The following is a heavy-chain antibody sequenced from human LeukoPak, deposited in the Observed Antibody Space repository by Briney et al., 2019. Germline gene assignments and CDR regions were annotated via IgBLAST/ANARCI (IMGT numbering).Heavy chain of an antibody. CDR3: ARDNAYMFDY. CDR1: GFTFSSYA. CDR2: INTDGRTT. V-gene: IGHV3-74*01. D-gene: IGHD5-24*01. J-gene: IGHJ4*02. Sequence: GGSLRLSCAASGFTFSSYAMSWVRQAPGKGLVWVAHINTDGRTTTYADSVKGRFTVSRDNAKNTLYLEMNRLRAEDTAVYYCARDNAYMFDYWGQGTQVTVSS.